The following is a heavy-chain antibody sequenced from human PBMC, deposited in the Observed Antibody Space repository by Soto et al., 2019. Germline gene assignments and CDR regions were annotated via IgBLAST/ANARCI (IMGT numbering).Heavy chain of an antibody. Sequence: LRLSCEASVFFFSDYYMSWIRQAPGKGLETLCYISGTGDTTSYADSVKGRFTISRDNAKNSLFLHLNSLSAGDTAVYYCAIGGGQLYYSGMDVWGQGTTVTFCS. CDR3: AIGGGQLYYSGMDV. J-gene: IGHJ6*02. CDR2: ISGTGDTT. CDR1: VFFFSDYY. V-gene: IGHV3-11*01. D-gene: IGHD3-3*01.